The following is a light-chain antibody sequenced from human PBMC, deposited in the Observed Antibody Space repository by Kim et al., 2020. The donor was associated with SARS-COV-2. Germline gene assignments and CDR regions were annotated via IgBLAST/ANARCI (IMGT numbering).Light chain of an antibody. J-gene: IGKJ4*01. CDR2: GAS. Sequence: EIVLTQSPVTVSLSPGERASLSCRASHSVSSSYLAWYQQKPGQAPRLLIYGASSRATGIPDRFSGSGSRTDFTLTISRLEPEDVAVYYCQQYGSSPLTFGGGTKVEIK. V-gene: IGKV3-20*01. CDR1: HSVSSSY. CDR3: QQYGSSPLT.